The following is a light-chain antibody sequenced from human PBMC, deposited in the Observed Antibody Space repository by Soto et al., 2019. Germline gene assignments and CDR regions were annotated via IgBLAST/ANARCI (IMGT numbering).Light chain of an antibody. CDR3: SSHAGNNNYV. J-gene: IGLJ1*01. CDR2: EVS. CDR1: SSDVGAYNY. Sequence: QSVLTQPASVSGSPGQSITISCTGTSSDVGAYNYVSWFQQHPGKAPTLIISEVSNRPSGVSNRFSGSKSGNAASLTISGLQAEDEADYYCSSHAGNNNYVFGTGTKVTVL. V-gene: IGLV2-14*01.